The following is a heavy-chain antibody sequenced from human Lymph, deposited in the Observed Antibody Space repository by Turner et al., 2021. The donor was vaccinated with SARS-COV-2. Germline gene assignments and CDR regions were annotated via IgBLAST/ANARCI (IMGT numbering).Heavy chain of an antibody. Sequence: EGQLVETGGGLIQPGGSLRPSCAASGIIVSRNYMNWVRQAPGKGLVWVSVIYSGGTTYYADSVKGRFTISRDNSKNTLYLQMNSLRVEDTAVYYCARDLGTYGMGVWGQGTTVTVSS. CDR1: GIIVSRNY. D-gene: IGHD6-13*01. CDR2: IYSGGTT. CDR3: ARDLGTYGMGV. J-gene: IGHJ6*02. V-gene: IGHV3-53*02.